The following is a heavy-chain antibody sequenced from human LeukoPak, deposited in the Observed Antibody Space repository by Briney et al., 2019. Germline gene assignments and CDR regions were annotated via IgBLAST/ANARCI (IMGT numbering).Heavy chain of an antibody. J-gene: IGHJ4*02. D-gene: IGHD2-21*02. CDR2: ISYDGSNK. V-gene: IGHV3-30*03. Sequence: PGGSLRLSCAASGFTFSSYGMHWVRQAPGKGLEWVAVISYDGSNKYYADSVKGRFTISRDNSKNTLYLQMNSLRAEDTALYYCARAVVTADYWGQGTLVTVSS. CDR1: GFTFSSYG. CDR3: ARAVVTADY.